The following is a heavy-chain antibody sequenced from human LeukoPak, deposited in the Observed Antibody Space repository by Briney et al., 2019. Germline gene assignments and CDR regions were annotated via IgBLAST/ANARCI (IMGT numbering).Heavy chain of an antibody. Sequence: GESLKISCTGSGYTFSIHWIGWVRQMPGEGPELMGIIYPGDSDTRYSPSFQGQVTISADKSTNTAYLQFTSLKASDSAMYYCARPRNKRSFWYFDVWGRGTLVTVS. CDR1: GYTFSIHW. CDR3: ARPRNKRSFWYFDV. CDR2: IYPGDSDT. J-gene: IGHJ2*01. V-gene: IGHV5-51*01.